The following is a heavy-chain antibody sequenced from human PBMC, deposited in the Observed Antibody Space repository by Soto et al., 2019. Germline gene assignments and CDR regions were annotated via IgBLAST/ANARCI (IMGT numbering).Heavy chain of an antibody. CDR2: ISWNSGSI. J-gene: IGHJ4*02. CDR1: GFTFDDYA. D-gene: IGHD4-17*01. Sequence: EVPLVESGGGLVQPGRSLRLSCAASGFTFDDYAMHWVRQAPGKGLEWVSGISWNSGSIGYADSVKGRFTISRDNAKNSLYLQMNSLRAEDTALYYCAKDVGDYGAIDYWGQGTLVTVSS. CDR3: AKDVGDYGAIDY. V-gene: IGHV3-9*01.